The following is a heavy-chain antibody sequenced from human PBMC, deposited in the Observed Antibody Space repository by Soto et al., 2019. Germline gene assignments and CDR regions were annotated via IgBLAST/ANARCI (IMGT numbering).Heavy chain of an antibody. J-gene: IGHJ5*02. CDR3: ARGGGSGYSP. CDR2: ISSSSSYI. Sequence: EVQLVESGGGLVKPGGSLRLSCAASGFTFSSYSMNWVRQAPGKGLEWVSSISSSSSYIYYADSVKGRFTISRDNAKNSLDLQINSLRAEATAVYYCARGGGSGYSPWGQGTLVTVSS. D-gene: IGHD3-22*01. V-gene: IGHV3-21*01. CDR1: GFTFSSYS.